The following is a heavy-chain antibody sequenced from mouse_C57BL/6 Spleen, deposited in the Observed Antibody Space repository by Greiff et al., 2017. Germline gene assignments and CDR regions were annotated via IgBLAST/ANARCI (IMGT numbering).Heavy chain of an antibody. J-gene: IGHJ4*01. V-gene: IGHV1-47*01. CDR1: GYTFTAYP. CDR3: GRRERGAMDY. CDR2: FHPDTDGT. Sequence: VQLQQSGAELVQPGASVKLSCKASGYTFTAYPIEWMKQTPGQGLEWIGDFHPDTDGTTYNDKFKGKATLTVEKSSSTGYLELSLLTSDDAAVYYCGRRERGAMDYWGQGTSVTVSA.